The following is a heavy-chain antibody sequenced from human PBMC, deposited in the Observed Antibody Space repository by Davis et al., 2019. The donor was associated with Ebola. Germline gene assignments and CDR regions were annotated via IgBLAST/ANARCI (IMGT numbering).Heavy chain of an antibody. CDR2: IYPGDSDT. V-gene: IGHV5-51*01. D-gene: IGHD2-2*01. CDR3: ARQGYCNSTSCNNWFDP. J-gene: IGHJ5*02. CDR1: GFSVTNYW. Sequence: GESLKISCKGSGFSVTNYWIGWVRQMPGRGLEWLGIIYPGDSDTIYSPSFQGQVTISADKSISTAYVQWSSLKASDTAMYYCARQGYCNSTSCNNWFDPWGQGTLVTVSS.